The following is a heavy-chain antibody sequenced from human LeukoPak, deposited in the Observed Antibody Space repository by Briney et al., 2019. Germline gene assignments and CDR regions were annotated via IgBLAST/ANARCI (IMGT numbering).Heavy chain of an antibody. Sequence: PGGSLRLSCAASGFTVSSNYMSWVRQAPGKGLEWVSVIYSGGSTYYADSVKGRFTISRDNSKNTLYLQMNSLRAEDTAVYYCAKTIVGATGGQRFDYWGQGTLVTVSS. CDR3: AKTIVGATGGQRFDY. V-gene: IGHV3-53*01. CDR2: IYSGGST. D-gene: IGHD1-26*01. CDR1: GFTVSSNY. J-gene: IGHJ4*02.